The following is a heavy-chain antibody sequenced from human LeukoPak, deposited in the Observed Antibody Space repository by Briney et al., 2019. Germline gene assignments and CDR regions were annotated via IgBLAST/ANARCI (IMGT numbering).Heavy chain of an antibody. CDR2: INHSGST. J-gene: IGHJ4*02. D-gene: IGHD3-10*01. CDR3: VRHAMVRGVTNFDY. Sequence: PSETLSLTCAVYGGSFSGYYWSWIRQPPGKGLEWIGEINHSGSTNYNPSLKSRVTISVDTSKNQFSLKLSSVTAADTAVYYCVRHAMVRGVTNFDYWGQGTLVTVSS. CDR1: GGSFSGYY. V-gene: IGHV4-34*01.